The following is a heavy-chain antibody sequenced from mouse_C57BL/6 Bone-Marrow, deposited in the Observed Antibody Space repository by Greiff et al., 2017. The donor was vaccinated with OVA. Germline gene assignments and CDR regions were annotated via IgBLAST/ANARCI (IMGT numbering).Heavy chain of an antibody. J-gene: IGHJ4*01. Sequence: EVQLQQSGAELVRPGSSVKMSCKTSGYTFTSYGINWVKQRPGQGLEWIGYIYIGNGYTAYNEKFKGKATLTSDTSSSTAYMQLSSLTSEDSAIYFCARGRLRRGDYAMDYWGQGTSVTVSS. D-gene: IGHD2-2*01. CDR3: ARGRLRRGDYAMDY. V-gene: IGHV1-58*01. CDR2: IYIGNGYT. CDR1: GYTFTSYG.